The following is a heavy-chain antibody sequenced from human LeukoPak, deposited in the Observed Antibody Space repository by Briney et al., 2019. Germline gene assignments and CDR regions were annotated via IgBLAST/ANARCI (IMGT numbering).Heavy chain of an antibody. CDR1: GYTFTSYG. J-gene: IGHJ4*02. D-gene: IGHD3-22*01. CDR3: ARGFPPRRNYDSSGYYSYYFDY. V-gene: IGHV1-18*01. Sequence: ASVKVSCKASGYTFTSYGLTWVRQAPGQGLEWMGWISAYNGHTKYPQKLQGRVTMTTDTSTSTAYMELRSLRSDDTAVYYCARGFPPRRNYDSSGYYSYYFDYWGQGTLVTVSS. CDR2: ISAYNGHT.